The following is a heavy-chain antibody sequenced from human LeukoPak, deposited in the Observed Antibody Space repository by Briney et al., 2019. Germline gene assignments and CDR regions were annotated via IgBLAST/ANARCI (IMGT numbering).Heavy chain of an antibody. Sequence: ASVKVSCKASGYTFTGYYIHWVRQAPGQGLEWMGWINPNSGGTNYAQKFQGRVTMTRDTSISTAYMELSRLRSDDTAVYCCARDGANWNDVLHYYYYMDVWGKGTTVTVSS. V-gene: IGHV1-2*02. CDR1: GYTFTGYY. D-gene: IGHD1-1*01. CDR3: ARDGANWNDVLHYYYYMDV. CDR2: INPNSGGT. J-gene: IGHJ6*03.